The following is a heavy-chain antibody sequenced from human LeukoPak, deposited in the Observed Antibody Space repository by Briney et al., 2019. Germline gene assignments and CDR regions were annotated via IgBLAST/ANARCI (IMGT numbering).Heavy chain of an antibody. D-gene: IGHD6-19*01. Sequence: GGSLRLSCAPSGFTVSDTYMSWVHQAAPRGWDWVATNFHAVRTTYGDSVKGRFSVSRDTYMNTLFLQMKSLRADDTAVYYCAGATKWLDHDFWGQGTLVTVSS. J-gene: IGHJ4*02. V-gene: IGHV3-53*01. CDR3: AGATKWLDHDF. CDR2: NFHAVRT. CDR1: GFTVSDTY.